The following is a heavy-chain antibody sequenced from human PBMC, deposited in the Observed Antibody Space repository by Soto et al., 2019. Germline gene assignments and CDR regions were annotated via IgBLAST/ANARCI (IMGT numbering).Heavy chain of an antibody. Sequence: GGSLRLSCAASGFTFSSYAMSWVRQAPGRGLEWVSAISGSGGSTYYADSVKGRFTISRDNSKNTLYLQMNSLRAEDTAVYYCASRNYYASGSYYWYYFDYWRQGTLVTVSS. D-gene: IGHD3-10*01. CDR1: GFTFSSYA. J-gene: IGHJ4*02. V-gene: IGHV3-23*01. CDR3: ASRNYYASGSYYWYYFDY. CDR2: ISGSGGST.